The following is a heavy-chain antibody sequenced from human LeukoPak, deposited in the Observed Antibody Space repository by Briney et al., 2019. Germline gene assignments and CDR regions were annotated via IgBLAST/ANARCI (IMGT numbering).Heavy chain of an antibody. Sequence: SETLSLTCTVSGGSVSNYYWSWVRQPAGKGLEWIGRIYGSGTTRYNPSLQSRVTMSVDVSKNQFSLKLTSMTAADTAVYYCTGNYYGSGSYADFDYWGQGTLVTVTS. D-gene: IGHD3-10*01. V-gene: IGHV4-4*07. J-gene: IGHJ4*02. CDR2: IYGSGTT. CDR3: TGNYYGSGSYADFDY. CDR1: GGSVSNYY.